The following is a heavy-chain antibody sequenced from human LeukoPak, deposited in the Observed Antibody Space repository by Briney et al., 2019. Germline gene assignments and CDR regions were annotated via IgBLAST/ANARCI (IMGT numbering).Heavy chain of an antibody. CDR3: GAICGGDCYSFYGMDV. J-gene: IGHJ6*02. CDR2: IKQDGSEK. Sequence: GGSLRLSCAASGFTFSSYWLSWVRQAPGKGLEWVANIKQDGSEKYYVDSVKGRFTISRDNAKNSLYLQMNSLRAEDTAVYYCGAICGGDCYSFYGMDVWGQGTTVTVSS. V-gene: IGHV3-7*01. CDR1: GFTFSSYW. D-gene: IGHD2-21*02.